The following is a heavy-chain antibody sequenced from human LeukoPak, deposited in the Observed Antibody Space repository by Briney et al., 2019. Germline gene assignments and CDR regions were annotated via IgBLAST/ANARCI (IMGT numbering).Heavy chain of an antibody. CDR1: GYTFTGYY. CDR3: ARRKIAVAGYDP. J-gene: IGHJ5*02. Sequence: VKVSCKASGYTFTGYYMHWVRQAPGQGLEWMGWINPNSGGTNYAQKFQGRVTMTRDTSISTAYMELSRLRSDDTAVYYCARRKIAVAGYDPWGQGTLVTVSS. D-gene: IGHD6-19*01. CDR2: INPNSGGT. V-gene: IGHV1-2*02.